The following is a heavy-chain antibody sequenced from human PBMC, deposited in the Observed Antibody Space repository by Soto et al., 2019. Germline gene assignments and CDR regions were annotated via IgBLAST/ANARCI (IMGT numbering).Heavy chain of an antibody. CDR2: IIPILGIA. CDR3: ARGGGKVSIFGVVHDDPRGYYYYMDV. V-gene: IGHV1-69*02. J-gene: IGHJ6*03. Sequence: SVKVSCKASGGTFSSYTTSWVRQAPGQGLEWMGRIIPILGIANYAQKFQGRVTITADKSTSTAYMELSSLRSEDTAVYYCARGGGKVSIFGVVHDDPRGYYYYMDVWGKGTTVTVSS. D-gene: IGHD3-3*01. CDR1: GGTFSSYT.